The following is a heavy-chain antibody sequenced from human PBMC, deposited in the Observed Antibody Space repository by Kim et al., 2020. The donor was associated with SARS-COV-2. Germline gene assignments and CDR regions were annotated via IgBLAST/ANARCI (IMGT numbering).Heavy chain of an antibody. D-gene: IGHD5-12*01. CDR3: ATGPLVATIRWFCLLDY. CDR1: GYTLTELS. V-gene: IGHV1-24*01. CDR2: FDPEDGET. J-gene: IGHJ4*02. Sequence: ASVKVSCKVSGYTLTELSMHWVRQAPGKGLEWMGGFDPEDGETIYAQKFQGRVTMTEDTSTDTAYMELSSLRSEDTAVYYCATGPLVATIRWFCLLDYWGQGTLVTVSS.